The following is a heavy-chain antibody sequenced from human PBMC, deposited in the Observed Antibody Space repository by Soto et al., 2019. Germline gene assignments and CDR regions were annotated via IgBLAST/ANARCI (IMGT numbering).Heavy chain of an antibody. CDR3: ARDGTFGAKGGSLDI. Sequence: GGSLRLSCAASGFTFRTYGMHWVRQAPGKGLEWVAIFWYDGSNKYYAESVKGRFTISRDNSKNTLYLQMNSLRAEDTAVYYCARDGTFGAKGGSLDIWSQGTMVTVSS. CDR2: FWYDGSNK. V-gene: IGHV3-33*01. J-gene: IGHJ3*02. D-gene: IGHD3-16*01. CDR1: GFTFRTYG.